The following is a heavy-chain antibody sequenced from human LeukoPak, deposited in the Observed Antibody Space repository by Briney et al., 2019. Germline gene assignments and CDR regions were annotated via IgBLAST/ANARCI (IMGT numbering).Heavy chain of an antibody. CDR2: INSSGGST. Sequence: ASVKVSCKASGYTFTSYYMHWVRQAPGQGLEWMGIINSSGGSTSYAQKFQGRVTMTRDMSTSTAYMELSSLRSEDTAVYYCARYSSSTRGYFDYWGQGTLVTVSS. CDR1: GYTFTSYY. CDR3: ARYSSSTRGYFDY. J-gene: IGHJ4*02. D-gene: IGHD6-6*01. V-gene: IGHV1-46*01.